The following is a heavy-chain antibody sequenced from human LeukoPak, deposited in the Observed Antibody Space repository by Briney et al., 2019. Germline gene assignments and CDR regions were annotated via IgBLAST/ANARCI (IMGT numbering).Heavy chain of an antibody. V-gene: IGHV4-59*01. Sequence: SETLSLTCTVSGGSISSYYWSWIRQPPGKGLEWIGYIYYSGSTNYNPSLKSRVTISVDTSKNQFSLKLSSVTAADTAVYYCASVYYYDSSGPDWYFDLWGRGTLVTVSS. CDR3: ASVYYYDSSGPDWYFDL. CDR1: GGSISSYY. J-gene: IGHJ2*01. CDR2: IYYSGST. D-gene: IGHD3-22*01.